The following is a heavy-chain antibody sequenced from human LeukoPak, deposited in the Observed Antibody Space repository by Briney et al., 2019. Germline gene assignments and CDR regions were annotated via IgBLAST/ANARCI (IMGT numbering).Heavy chain of an antibody. D-gene: IGHD2-15*01. J-gene: IGHJ5*02. CDR3: ARDGGYCSGGSCYDWFDP. V-gene: IGHV1-2*02. CDR1: GYTFTGYY. CDR2: INPNNDGT. Sequence: GASVKVSCKASGYTFTGYYMHWVRQAPGQGLEWMGWINPNNDGTNYAQKFQGRVTMTRDTSISTGYRELSRLRSDDTAVYYCARDGGYCSGGSCYDWFDPWGQGTLVTVSS.